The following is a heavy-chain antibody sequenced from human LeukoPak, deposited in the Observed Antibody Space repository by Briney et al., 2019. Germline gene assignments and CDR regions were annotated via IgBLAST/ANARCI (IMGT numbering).Heavy chain of an antibody. D-gene: IGHD3-22*01. V-gene: IGHV4-61*01. Sequence: SETLSLTCTVSGGSVSSGSYYWTWIRQPPGKGLEWIGYISYSGSTNYNPSLKSRVTISVDTSKNQFSLKLSSVTAADTAVYYCARDRGYYYDSSGHFDYWGQGTLVTVSS. CDR2: ISYSGST. CDR3: ARDRGYYYDSSGHFDY. CDR1: GGSVSSGSYY. J-gene: IGHJ4*02.